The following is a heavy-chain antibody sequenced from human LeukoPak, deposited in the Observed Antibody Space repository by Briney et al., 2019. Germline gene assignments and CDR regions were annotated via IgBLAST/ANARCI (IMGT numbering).Heavy chain of an antibody. D-gene: IGHD3-10*01. Sequence: GGSLRLSCAASGFTFSSFWMNWVRQAPGKGREWVANIKQDGSEKYYVDSVKGRFTISRDNAKNSLYLQMNSLRVEDTAVYYCARDGDRSRGDTFDIWGKGTMVPVSS. CDR3: ARDGDRSRGDTFDI. CDR2: IKQDGSEK. V-gene: IGHV3-7*04. J-gene: IGHJ3*02. CDR1: GFTFSSFW.